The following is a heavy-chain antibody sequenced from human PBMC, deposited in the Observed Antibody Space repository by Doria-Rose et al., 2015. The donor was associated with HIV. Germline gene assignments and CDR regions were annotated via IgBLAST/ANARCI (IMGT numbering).Heavy chain of an antibody. CDR3: ARDHYDSGGYYRD. J-gene: IGHJ4*02. CDR2: ISSSSEYI. V-gene: IGHV3-21*03. D-gene: IGHD3-22*01. Sequence: PVVSLRLSCAASGFTFSRYRMNWVRQAPGKGLEWVSSISSSSEYIYYVDSVQGRFTISRDNAKNSVYLQMNSLRTEDTAVYYCARDHYDSGGYYRDWGQGTLVTVSS. CDR1: GFTFSRYR.